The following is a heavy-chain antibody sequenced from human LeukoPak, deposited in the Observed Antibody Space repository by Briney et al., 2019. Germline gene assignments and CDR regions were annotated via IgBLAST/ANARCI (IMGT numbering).Heavy chain of an antibody. V-gene: IGHV1-69*13. D-gene: IGHD3-10*01. Sequence: GASVKVSCKASGGTFSSYAISWVRQAPGQGLEWMGGIIPIFGTANYAQKFQGRVTITADESTSTAYMELSSLRSEDTAVYYCASPRDYYGSGSYYRDWGQGTLVTVSS. CDR1: GGTFSSYA. J-gene: IGHJ4*02. CDR2: IIPIFGTA. CDR3: ASPRDYYGSGSYYRD.